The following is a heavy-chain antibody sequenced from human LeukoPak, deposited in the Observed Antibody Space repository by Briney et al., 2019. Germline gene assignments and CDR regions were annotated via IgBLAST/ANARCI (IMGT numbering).Heavy chain of an antibody. CDR3: AKRGPTVVTPEPLYYYYGMDV. J-gene: IGHJ6*02. D-gene: IGHD4-23*01. CDR1: GFTFSSYA. Sequence: GGSLRLSCAASGFTFSSYAMSWVRQAPGKGLEWVSAISGSGGSTYYADSVKGRFTISRDNSKNTLYLQMNSLRAEDTAVYYCAKRGPTVVTPEPLYYYYGMDVWGQGTTVTVSS. V-gene: IGHV3-23*01. CDR2: ISGSGGST.